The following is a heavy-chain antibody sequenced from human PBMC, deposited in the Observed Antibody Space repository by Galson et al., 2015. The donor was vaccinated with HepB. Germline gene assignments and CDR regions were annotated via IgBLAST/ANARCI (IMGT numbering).Heavy chain of an antibody. V-gene: IGHV3-53*01. J-gene: IGHJ4*02. CDR3: ARNYYDFWTYRD. D-gene: IGHD3-3*01. CDR2: IYSGGTT. Sequence: SLRLSCAASGFTVSSNYMSWVRQAPGKGLEWVSVIYSGGTTHYADSVRGRFTISRDNSKNTLYLQMNSLRAEDTAVYYCARNYYDFWTYRDWGQGTLVTVSS. CDR1: GFTVSSNY.